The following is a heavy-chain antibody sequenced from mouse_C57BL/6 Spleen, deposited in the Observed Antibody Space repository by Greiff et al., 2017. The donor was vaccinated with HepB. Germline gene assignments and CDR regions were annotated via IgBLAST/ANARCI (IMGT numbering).Heavy chain of an antibody. D-gene: IGHD1-1*01. Sequence: QVQLQQPGAELVKPGASVKLSCKASGYTFTSYWMHWVKQRPGQGLEWIGMIHPNSGSTNYNEKFKSKATLTVDKSSSTAYMQLSSLTSEDSAVYYCARSYGSRKTWFAYWGQGTLVTVSA. V-gene: IGHV1-64*01. CDR1: GYTFTSYW. CDR2: IHPNSGST. J-gene: IGHJ3*01. CDR3: ARSYGSRKTWFAY.